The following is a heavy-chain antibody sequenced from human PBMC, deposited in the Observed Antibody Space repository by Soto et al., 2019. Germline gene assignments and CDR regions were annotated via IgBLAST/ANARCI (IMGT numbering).Heavy chain of an antibody. V-gene: IGHV1-8*01. CDR1: GYTFTSYD. D-gene: IGHD6-13*01. J-gene: IGHJ6*03. Sequence: GASVKVSCKASGYTFTSYDINWVRQATGQGLEWMGWMNPNSGNTGYAQKFQGRVTMTRNTSISTAYMELSSLRSEDTAVYYCARGFIPPYSSSWYHYYYMDVWGKGTTVTVSS. CDR2: MNPNSGNT. CDR3: ARGFIPPYSSSWYHYYYMDV.